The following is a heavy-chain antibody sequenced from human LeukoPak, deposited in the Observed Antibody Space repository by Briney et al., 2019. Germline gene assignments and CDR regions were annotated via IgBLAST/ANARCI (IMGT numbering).Heavy chain of an antibody. CDR3: ASDQRSGFFDY. V-gene: IGHV4-31*03. CDR2: IQYSGTV. CDR1: GGSISSGGFL. Sequence: PSQTLSLTCTVSGGSISSGGFLWGWIRQLPGKGLEWIGYIQYSGTVYYNPSLKSRVTISVDTSKNQFSLKLSSVTAADTGVYYCASDQRSGFFDYWGQGTLVTVSS. J-gene: IGHJ4*02. D-gene: IGHD3-3*01.